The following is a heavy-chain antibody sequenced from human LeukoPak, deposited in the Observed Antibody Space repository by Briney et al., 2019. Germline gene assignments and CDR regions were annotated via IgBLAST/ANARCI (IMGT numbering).Heavy chain of an antibody. V-gene: IGHV3-30-3*01. CDR2: ISYDGSNK. D-gene: IGHD2/OR15-2a*01. Sequence: GRSLRLSCAASGFTFSSYAMHWVRQAPGKGLEWVAVISYDGSNKYYADSVKGRFTISRDNPKNTLYLQMNSLRAEDTAIYYCAREGPRGNSQFDYWGQGTLVTVSS. CDR3: AREGPRGNSQFDY. J-gene: IGHJ4*02. CDR1: GFTFSSYA.